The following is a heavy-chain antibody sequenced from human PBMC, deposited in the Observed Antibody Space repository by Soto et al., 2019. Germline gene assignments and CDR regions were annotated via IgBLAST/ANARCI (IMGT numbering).Heavy chain of an antibody. J-gene: IGHJ6*01. CDR1: GGSISSGGYY. D-gene: IGHD6-13*01. CDR3: ASGPRSSWYEGYYYYGMDV. Sequence: SETLSLTCTVSGGSISSGGYYWSWIRQHPGKGLEWIGYIYYSGSTYYNPSLKSRVTISVDTSKNQFSLKLSSVTAADTAVYYCASGPRSSWYEGYYYYGMDVWGQGTTVTVSP. CDR2: IYYSGST. V-gene: IGHV4-31*03.